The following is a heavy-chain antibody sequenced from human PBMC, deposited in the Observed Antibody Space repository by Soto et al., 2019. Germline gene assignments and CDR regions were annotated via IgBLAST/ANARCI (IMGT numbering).Heavy chain of an antibody. Sequence: PSETLSLTCTVSGGSISRGDSYWSWIRQHPGGGLEWIGYIYSSGSTSYNPSLRSRVAISVDTSDNQFSLNLNSVTAADTAVYYCARIYRLHHPGYFDFWGRGILVTVSS. J-gene: IGHJ4*02. CDR2: IYSSGST. CDR3: ARIYRLHHPGYFDF. V-gene: IGHV4-31*03. D-gene: IGHD3-16*02. CDR1: GGSISRGDSY.